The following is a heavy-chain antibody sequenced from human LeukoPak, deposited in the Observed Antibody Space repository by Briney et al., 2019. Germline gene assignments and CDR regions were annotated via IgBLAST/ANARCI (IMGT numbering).Heavy chain of an antibody. V-gene: IGHV1-69*05. CDR2: IIPIFGTA. CDR3: ARDQGQMYSSSYFDY. Sequence: GASVKVSCKASGGTFSSYAISWVRQAPGQGLEWMGRIIPIFGTANYAQKFQGRVTITTDESTSTAYMELSSLRSEDTAVYYCARDQGQMYSSSYFDYWGQGTLVTVSS. J-gene: IGHJ4*02. CDR1: GGTFSSYA. D-gene: IGHD6-13*01.